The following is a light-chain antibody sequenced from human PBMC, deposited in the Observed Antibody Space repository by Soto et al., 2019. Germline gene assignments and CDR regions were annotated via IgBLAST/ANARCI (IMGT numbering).Light chain of an antibody. V-gene: IGKV4-1*01. J-gene: IGKJ4*01. CDR2: WAS. Sequence: DIVMTQSPDSLAVSLGERATINCESSEGFLFTSNNKNYLAWYQQKPGQPPKLPLSWASARESGVPERFSGSGSGTLFTLSISSLQAEDVAVYYCQQYYTLPLTFGGGTKVDI. CDR1: EGFLFTSNNKNY. CDR3: QQYYTLPLT.